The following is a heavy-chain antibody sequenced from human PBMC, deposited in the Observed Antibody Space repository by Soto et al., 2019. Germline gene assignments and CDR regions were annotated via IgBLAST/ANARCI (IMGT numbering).Heavy chain of an antibody. CDR1: GYTFTSYG. D-gene: IGHD6-6*01. CDR2: ISAYNGNT. V-gene: IGHV1-18*01. Sequence: ASVKVSCKASGYTFTSYGISWVRQAPGQGLEWMGWISAYNGNTNYAQKLQGRVTMTTDTSTCTAYMELRSLRSDDTAVYYCAREGIAARYYYYGMDVWGQGTTVTVSS. J-gene: IGHJ6*02. CDR3: AREGIAARYYYYGMDV.